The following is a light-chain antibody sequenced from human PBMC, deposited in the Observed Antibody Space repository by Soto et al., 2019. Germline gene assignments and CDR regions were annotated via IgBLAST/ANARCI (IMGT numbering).Light chain of an antibody. CDR2: GAS. V-gene: IGKV3-15*01. J-gene: IGKJ5*01. Sequence: EIVLTQSPATLSVPPGERATLSCRATQGIDNKVGWYQQKSGQAPRLLIYGASTRASGVTPRFSGSWSGTDCTITISTLQSEDFSVYYCQQYNICSSISFGQGTRLEIK. CDR3: QQYNICSSIS. CDR1: QGIDNK.